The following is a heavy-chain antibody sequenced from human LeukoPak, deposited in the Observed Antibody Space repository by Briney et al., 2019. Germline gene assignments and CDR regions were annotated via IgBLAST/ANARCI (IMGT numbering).Heavy chain of an antibody. CDR3: ARHAGGDIVVVPAAYFDY. J-gene: IGHJ4*02. D-gene: IGHD2-2*01. V-gene: IGHV4-59*08. Sequence: SETLSLTCTVSGGSISSYYWSWIRQPPGKGLEWIGSIYHSRSTYYNPSLKSRVTISVDTSKNQFSLKLSSVTAADTAVYYCARHAGGDIVVVPAAYFDYWGQGTLVTVSS. CDR2: IYHSRST. CDR1: GGSISSYY.